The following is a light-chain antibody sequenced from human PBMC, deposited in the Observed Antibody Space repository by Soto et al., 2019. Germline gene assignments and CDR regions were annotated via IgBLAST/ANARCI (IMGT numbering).Light chain of an antibody. CDR1: QSLLHSNGYNY. V-gene: IGKV2-28*01. CDR3: MQALQIPPT. Sequence: DLVMTQSPLSLPVTPGEPASISCRSSQSLLHSNGYNYLDWYLQKPGQSPQLLIYLGSNRASGVPDRFRGSGSGTDFTLKISRVEAEDVGVYYCMQALQIPPTFGQGTRLEIK. CDR2: LGS. J-gene: IGKJ5*01.